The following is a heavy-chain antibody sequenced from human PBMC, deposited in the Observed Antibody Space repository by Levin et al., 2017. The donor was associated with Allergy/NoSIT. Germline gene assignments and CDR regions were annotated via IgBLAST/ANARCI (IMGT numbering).Heavy chain of an antibody. D-gene: IGHD3-9*01. V-gene: IGHV3-30-3*01. CDR2: ISYDGSNK. Sequence: TGESLKISCAASGFTFSSYAMHWVRQAPGKGLEWVAVISYDGSNKYYADSVKGRFTISRDNSKNTLYLQMNSLRAEDTAVYYCARDPSYYDILTGYSPPGYMDVWGKGTTVTVSS. CDR3: ARDPSYYDILTGYSPPGYMDV. CDR1: GFTFSSYA. J-gene: IGHJ6*03.